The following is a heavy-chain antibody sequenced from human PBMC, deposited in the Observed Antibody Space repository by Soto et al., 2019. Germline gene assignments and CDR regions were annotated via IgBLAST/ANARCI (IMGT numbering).Heavy chain of an antibody. CDR1: GYSISSTNW. CDR3: ARIMTLGGYYMDV. V-gene: IGHV4-28*01. D-gene: IGHD3-16*01. J-gene: IGHJ6*03. CDR2: IYYSGHT. Sequence: SETLSLTCAVSGYSISSTNWWGWVRQPPGKGLEWIGNIYYSGHTYYNPSLKSRVTISLDTSKNQFSLKLSSVTAVDTAVYYCARIMTLGGYYMDVWGKGPRSPSP.